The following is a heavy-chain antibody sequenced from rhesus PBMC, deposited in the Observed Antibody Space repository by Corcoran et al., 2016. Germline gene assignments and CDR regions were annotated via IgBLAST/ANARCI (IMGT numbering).Heavy chain of an antibody. D-gene: IGHD3-16*01. J-gene: IGHJ5-2*02. CDR2: INYGGRRK. CDR3: ARDLYYSGSYYYEVISMDV. CDR1: GFTFRNYG. V-gene: IGHV3S5*01. Sequence: EVQLVETGGGLVQPGGSLKLSCAASGFTFRNYGMSWVRQAPGKGLEWVSTINYGGRRKYYADSVKGRFTITRDNTKNTLSLQMSSRRAEDTAVYYCARDLYYSGSYYYEVISMDVWGRGVLVTVSS.